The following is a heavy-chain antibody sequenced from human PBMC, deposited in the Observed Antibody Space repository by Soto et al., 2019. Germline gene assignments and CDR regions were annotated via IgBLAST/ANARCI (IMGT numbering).Heavy chain of an antibody. CDR2: ISGSGGST. Sequence: HPGGCLGLSCAASGFTFSSYAMSWVRQAPGKGLEWVSAISGSGGSTYYADSVKGRFTISRDSSKNTLFLQMNSLRAEDTAIYYCANYGRYVDWLHLGGTSDYWGQGTLVTVSS. D-gene: IGHD3-9*01. V-gene: IGHV3-23*01. CDR1: GFTFSSYA. CDR3: ANYGRYVDWLHLGGTSDY. J-gene: IGHJ4*02.